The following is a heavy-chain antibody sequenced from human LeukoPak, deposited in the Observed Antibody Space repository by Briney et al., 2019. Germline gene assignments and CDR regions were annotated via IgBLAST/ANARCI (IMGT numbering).Heavy chain of an antibody. V-gene: IGHV3-15*01. D-gene: IGHD3-3*01. CDR2: IKTKTDGETT. CDR3: TTDPITLFGVIISDYFRS. Sequence: GGSLRLSCAASGFTFTNAWMSWVRQAPGKGLEWVGRIKTKTDGETTDYAAPVKGRFSISRDDSKNTLYLQMNSLKTEDTAVYYCTTDPITLFGVIISDYFRSWGQGTLVTVSS. CDR1: GFTFTNAW. J-gene: IGHJ4*02.